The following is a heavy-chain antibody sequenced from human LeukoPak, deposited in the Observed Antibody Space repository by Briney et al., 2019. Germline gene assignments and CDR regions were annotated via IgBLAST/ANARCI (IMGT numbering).Heavy chain of an antibody. V-gene: IGHV1-18*01. Sequence: ASVKVSCKASGYTFTSYGISWVRQAPGQGLEWMGWISAYNGNTNYAQKLQGRVTMTTDTSTSTAYMELRSLRSDDTAMYYCARDSLITGTTAEGYYYYGMDVWGQGTTVTVSS. D-gene: IGHD1-7*01. CDR3: ARDSLITGTTAEGYYYYGMDV. CDR1: GYTFTSYG. CDR2: ISAYNGNT. J-gene: IGHJ6*02.